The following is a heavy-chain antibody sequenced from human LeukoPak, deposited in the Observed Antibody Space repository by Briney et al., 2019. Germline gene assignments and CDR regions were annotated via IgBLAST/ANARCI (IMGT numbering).Heavy chain of an antibody. V-gene: IGHV1-69*05. D-gene: IGHD3-22*01. CDR2: IIPIFGTA. Sequence: SVKVSCKGSGGTFSSYAVSLVRQAPGQGLEWMGRIIPIFGTANYAQKFQGRVTITTDESTSTAYMELSSLRSEDTAVYYCARSSGDSSGPLSYWGQGTLVTVSS. CDR3: ARSSGDSSGPLSY. J-gene: IGHJ4*02. CDR1: GGTFSSYA.